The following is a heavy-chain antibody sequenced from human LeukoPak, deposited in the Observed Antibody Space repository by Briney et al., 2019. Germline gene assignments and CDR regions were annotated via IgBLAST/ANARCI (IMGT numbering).Heavy chain of an antibody. Sequence: PSETLSLTCTVSGGSISSGDYYWSWIRQPPGKGLEWIGYIYYSGSTYYNPSLKSRVTISVDTSKNQFSLKLSSVTAADTAVYYCAREISYGGYGSGSYWVDYWGQGTLVTVSS. CDR3: AREISYGGYGSGSYWVDY. D-gene: IGHD3-10*01. J-gene: IGHJ4*02. V-gene: IGHV4-30-4*01. CDR1: GGSISSGDYY. CDR2: IYYSGST.